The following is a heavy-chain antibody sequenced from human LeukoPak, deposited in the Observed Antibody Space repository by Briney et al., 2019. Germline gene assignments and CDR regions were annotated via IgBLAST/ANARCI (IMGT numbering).Heavy chain of an antibody. Sequence: SETLSLTCTVSGGSISSSSYYWGWIRQPPGKGLEWIGSIYYSGSTYYNPSLKSRVTISVDTSKNQFSLKLSSVTAADTAVYYCAREGPEYCSGGSCYRAWFDPWGRGTLVTVSS. V-gene: IGHV4-39*07. D-gene: IGHD2-15*01. CDR2: IYYSGST. J-gene: IGHJ5*02. CDR1: GGSISSSSYY. CDR3: AREGPEYCSGGSCYRAWFDP.